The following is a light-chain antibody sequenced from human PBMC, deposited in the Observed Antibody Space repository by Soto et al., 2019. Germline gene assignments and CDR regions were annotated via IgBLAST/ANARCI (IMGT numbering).Light chain of an antibody. CDR3: KQYDT. J-gene: IGKJ2*01. V-gene: IGKV3-20*01. CDR2: SAS. CDR1: QSVSSSD. Sequence: IVLTQSPGTLSLSPGERATLSCRASQSVSSSDLAWYQQKPGQAPRLLIYSASSRATGIPDRFSGSGSGTDPTLTISRLQPEDFPVYYCKQYDTFGQVTQRAIK.